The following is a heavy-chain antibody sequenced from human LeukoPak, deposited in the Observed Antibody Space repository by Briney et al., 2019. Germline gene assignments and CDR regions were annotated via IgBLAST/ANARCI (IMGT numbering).Heavy chain of an antibody. V-gene: IGHV1-2*06. CDR3: ARDKYQDAFDI. Sequence: ASVKVSCKASVYTFTGYYMHWVRQAPGQGLEWMGRMNPNSGGTNYAQNFQDRVTMTRDTSISTAYMELSRLRSDDTAVYYCARDKYQDAFDIWGQGTMVTVSS. D-gene: IGHD2-2*01. CDR2: MNPNSGGT. J-gene: IGHJ3*02. CDR1: VYTFTGYY.